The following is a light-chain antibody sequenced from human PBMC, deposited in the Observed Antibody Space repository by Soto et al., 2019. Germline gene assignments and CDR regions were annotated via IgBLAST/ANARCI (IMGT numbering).Light chain of an antibody. CDR3: SSYIGNSNLI. J-gene: IGLJ2*01. V-gene: IGLV2-14*01. Sequence: QSALTQPASVSGSPGQSITISCTGSSSDVGGYNYVSWYQQHPGKAPKLMIYEVSHRSSGVSNRFSGSKSGSTASLTISGLQADDEADYYCSSYIGNSNLIFGGGTKLTVL. CDR1: SSDVGGYNY. CDR2: EVS.